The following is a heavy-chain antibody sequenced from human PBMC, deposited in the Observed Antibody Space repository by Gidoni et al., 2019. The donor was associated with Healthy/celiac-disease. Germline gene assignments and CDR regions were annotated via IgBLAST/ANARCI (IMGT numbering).Heavy chain of an antibody. V-gene: IGHV3-7*01. CDR2: IKQDGSEK. Sequence: EVQLVESGGGLVQPGGSLRLSCAASGFTFSSYWMRWVRQAPGKGLEWVANIKQDGSEKYYVDSVKGRFTISRDNAKNSLYLQMNSLRAEDTAVYYCAREPGGKTYYDFWSGIREGHDAFDIWGQGTMVTVSS. CDR1: GFTFSSYW. D-gene: IGHD3-3*01. CDR3: AREPGGKTYYDFWSGIREGHDAFDI. J-gene: IGHJ3*02.